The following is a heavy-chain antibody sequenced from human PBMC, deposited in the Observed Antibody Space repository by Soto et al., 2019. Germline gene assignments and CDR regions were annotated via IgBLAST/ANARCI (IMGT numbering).Heavy chain of an antibody. J-gene: IGHJ4*02. CDR3: ARDLGYSSQDY. V-gene: IGHV3-30*03. CDR2: ISYDGSNK. Sequence: GGSLRLSCAASGFTFSSYGMHWVRQAPGKGLEWVAVISYDGSNKYYADSVKGRLTISRDNSKNTLYLQMNSLRAEDTAVYYCARDLGYSSQDYWGQGTLVTVSS. D-gene: IGHD6-19*01. CDR1: GFTFSSYG.